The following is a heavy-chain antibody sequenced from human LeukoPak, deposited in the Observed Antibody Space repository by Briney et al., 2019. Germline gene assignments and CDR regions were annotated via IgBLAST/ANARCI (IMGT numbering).Heavy chain of an antibody. D-gene: IGHD3-3*01. CDR1: GGSISSGGYY. Sequence: SETLSLTCTVSGGSISSGGYYWSWIRQHPGKGLEWIGYIYYSGSTYYNPSLKSRVTISVDTSKIQFSLKLSSVTAADTAVYYCASFGSGYYSQGDYRGQGTLVTVSS. V-gene: IGHV4-31*03. CDR3: ASFGSGYYSQGDY. J-gene: IGHJ4*02. CDR2: IYYSGST.